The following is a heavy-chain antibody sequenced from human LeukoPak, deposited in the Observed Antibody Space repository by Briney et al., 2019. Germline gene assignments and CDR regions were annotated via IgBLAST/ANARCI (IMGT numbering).Heavy chain of an antibody. CDR3: ARGDTYCGGDCYSLDF. CDR2: IHYSGNA. J-gene: IGHJ4*02. D-gene: IGHD2-21*02. CDR1: VGSIGSGGYY. Sequence: ASETLSLTCTVSVGSIGSGGYYWTWVRQHPGRGLELIGYIHYSGNAYYNPSLKGRITISLDTSKNQFSLTLTSVTGADTAVYYCARGDTYCGGDCYSLDFWGPGTLVTVSS. V-gene: IGHV4-31*03.